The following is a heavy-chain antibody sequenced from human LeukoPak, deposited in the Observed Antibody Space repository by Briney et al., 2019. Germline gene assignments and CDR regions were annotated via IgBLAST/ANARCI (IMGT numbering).Heavy chain of an antibody. Sequence: GGSLRLSCAASGFTFSSYAMSWVRQAPGKGLEWVSAISGSGGSTYYADSVKGRFTISRDNSKNTLYLQMNSLRAEDTAVYYCAKLFPSLEGSRGMIDYWGQGTLVTVSS. CDR2: ISGSGGST. J-gene: IGHJ4*02. CDR1: GFTFSSYA. CDR3: AKLFPSLEGSRGMIDY. D-gene: IGHD2-15*01. V-gene: IGHV3-23*01.